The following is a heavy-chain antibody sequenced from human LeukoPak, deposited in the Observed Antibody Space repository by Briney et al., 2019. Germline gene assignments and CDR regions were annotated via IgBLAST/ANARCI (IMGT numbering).Heavy chain of an antibody. D-gene: IGHD1-14*01. V-gene: IGHV3-21*01. Sequence: GGSLRLSCAASGFTFSSYSMNWVRQARGKWLEWVSSISSSSYIYYADSVKGRFTISRDNAKNSLYLQMNSLRAEDTAVYYCARDRNTVFDYWGQGTLVTVSS. J-gene: IGHJ4*02. CDR2: ISSSSYI. CDR3: ARDRNTVFDY. CDR1: GFTFSSYS.